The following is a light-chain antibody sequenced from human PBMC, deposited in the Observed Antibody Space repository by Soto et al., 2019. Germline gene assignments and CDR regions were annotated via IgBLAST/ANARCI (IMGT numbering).Light chain of an antibody. CDR3: QQYNNWTRT. V-gene: IGKV3-15*01. J-gene: IGKJ1*01. CDR1: QSVSSN. CDR2: GAS. Sequence: EIVMTQSPATLSVSPGERATLSCRASQSVSSNLAWYQQKPGQAPRLLIYGASTRATGIPARFSGSGSGTEFTLTISSLQSEDFAVYYCQQYNNWTRTFGHGTKVDIK.